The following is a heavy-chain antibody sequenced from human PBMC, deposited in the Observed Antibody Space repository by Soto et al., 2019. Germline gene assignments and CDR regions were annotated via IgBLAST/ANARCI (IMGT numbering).Heavy chain of an antibody. D-gene: IGHD6-19*01. CDR2: ISGSGGST. V-gene: IGHV3-23*01. Sequence: EVQLLESGGGLVQPGGSLRLSCAASGFTFSSYAMSWVRQAPGKGLEWVSAISGSGGSTYYADSVKGRFTISRDNSKNTLYLQMNRLRAEDTAVYYCAKRGYSSRWYGGDAFDIWGQGTMVTVSS. CDR1: GFTFSSYA. J-gene: IGHJ3*02. CDR3: AKRGYSSRWYGGDAFDI.